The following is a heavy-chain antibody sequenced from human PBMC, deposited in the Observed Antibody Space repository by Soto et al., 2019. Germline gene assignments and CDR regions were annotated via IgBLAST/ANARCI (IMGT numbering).Heavy chain of an antibody. V-gene: IGHV1-69*06. CDR2: IIPIFGTA. CDR3: ARELYQLLFRYYYGMDV. CDR1: GGTFSSYA. J-gene: IGHJ6*02. Sequence: SVKVSCKASGGTFSSYAISWVRQAPGQGLEWMGGIIPIFGTANYAQKFQGRVTITADKSTSTAYMELSSLRSEDTAVYYCARELYQLLFRYYYGMDVWGQGTTVTVSS. D-gene: IGHD2-2*01.